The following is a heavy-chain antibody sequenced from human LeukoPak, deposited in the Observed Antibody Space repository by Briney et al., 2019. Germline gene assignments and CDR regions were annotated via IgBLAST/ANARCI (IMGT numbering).Heavy chain of an antibody. D-gene: IGHD6-19*01. J-gene: IGHJ6*03. CDR2: ISAYNGNT. CDR3: ARESSLTTSSGWYYYYYYMDV. CDR1: GYTFTSYG. V-gene: IGHV1-18*01. Sequence: ASVKVSCKASGYTFTSYGISWVRQAPGQGLEWMGWISAYNGNTNYAQKLQGRVTMTTDTSTSTAYMELRSPRSDDTAVYYCARESSLTTSSGWYYYYYYMDVWGKGTTVTVSS.